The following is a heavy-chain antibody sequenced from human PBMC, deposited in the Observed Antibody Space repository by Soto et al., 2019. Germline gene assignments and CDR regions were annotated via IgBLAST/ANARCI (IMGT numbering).Heavy chain of an antibody. D-gene: IGHD2-15*01. Sequence: EVQLVQSGAEVKKPGESLRISCKGSGYSFTTYWISWVRQMPGKGLEWMGRIDPSDSYTNYTPSFQGHVTISAAKSISTAYLQWSSLKASETAMYYCADGGNDNVFALWGQGTMVTVSS. CDR1: GYSFTTYW. CDR3: ADGGNDNVFAL. J-gene: IGHJ3*01. V-gene: IGHV5-10-1*01. CDR2: IDPSDSYT.